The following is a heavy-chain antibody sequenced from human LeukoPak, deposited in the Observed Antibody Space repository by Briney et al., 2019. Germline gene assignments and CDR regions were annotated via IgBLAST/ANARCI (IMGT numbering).Heavy chain of an antibody. J-gene: IGHJ3*02. CDR3: ARRYKRITMVRGVMGAFDI. CDR1: GFTVSSNY. D-gene: IGHD3-10*01. CDR2: IYSGGST. Sequence: GGSLRLSCAASGFTVSSNYMSWVRQAPGKGLEWVSVIYSGGSTYYADSVKGRFTISRDNSKNTLYLQMNSLRAEDTAVYYCARRYKRITMVRGVMGAFDIWGQGTMVTVSS. V-gene: IGHV3-66*01.